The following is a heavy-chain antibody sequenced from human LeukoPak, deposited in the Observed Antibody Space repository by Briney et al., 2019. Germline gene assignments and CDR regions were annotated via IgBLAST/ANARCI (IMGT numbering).Heavy chain of an antibody. CDR3: ARDRPNYGDYDLGWFDP. Sequence: ASVTVSCKASGYTFTSYYMHWVRQAPGQGLEWMGIINPSSGSTSYAQKFQGRVTMTRDTSTSTVYMELSSLRSEDTAVYYCARDRPNYGDYDLGWFDPWGQGTLVTVSS. D-gene: IGHD4-17*01. CDR1: GYTFTSYY. CDR2: INPSSGST. J-gene: IGHJ5*02. V-gene: IGHV1-46*01.